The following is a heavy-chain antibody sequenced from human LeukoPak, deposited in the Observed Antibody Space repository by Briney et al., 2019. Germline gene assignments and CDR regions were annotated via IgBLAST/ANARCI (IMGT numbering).Heavy chain of an antibody. D-gene: IGHD5-12*01. CDR2: IYTSGST. J-gene: IGHJ4*02. CDR1: GGSISSGSYY. V-gene: IGHV4-61*02. CDR3: AREAATMYYFDY. Sequence: PSQTLSLTCTVSGGSISSGSYYWSWIRQPAGKGLEWIGRIYTSGSTNYNPSLKSRVTISVDTSKNQFSLKLSSVTAADTAVYYCAREAATMYYFDYWGQGTLVTVSS.